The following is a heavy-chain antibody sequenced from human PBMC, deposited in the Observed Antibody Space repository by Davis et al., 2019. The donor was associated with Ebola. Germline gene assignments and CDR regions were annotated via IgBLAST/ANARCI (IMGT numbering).Heavy chain of an antibody. Sequence: PGGSLRLSCTVSGGSISSSSYYWGWIRHPPGKGLEWIGSIYYSGSTYYNPSLKSRVTISVDTSKNQFSLKLSSVTAADTAVYYCANSLVRGGVYWGQGTLVTVSS. D-gene: IGHD6-13*01. CDR2: IYYSGST. V-gene: IGHV4-39*01. J-gene: IGHJ4*02. CDR3: ANSLVRGGVY. CDR1: GGSISSSSYY.